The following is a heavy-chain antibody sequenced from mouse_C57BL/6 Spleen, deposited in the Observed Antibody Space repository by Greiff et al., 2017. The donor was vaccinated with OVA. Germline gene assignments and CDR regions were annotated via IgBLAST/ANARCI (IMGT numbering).Heavy chain of an antibody. J-gene: IGHJ1*03. CDR3: TRPYSYGSSHWYFDV. D-gene: IGHD1-1*01. CDR2: IDPETGGT. Sequence: VQLQQSGAELVRPGASVTLSCKASGYTFTDYEMHWVKQTPVHGLEWIGAIDPETGGTAYNQKFKGKAILTADKSSSTAYMELRSLTSADSAVYYCTRPYSYGSSHWYFDVWGTGTTVTVSS. V-gene: IGHV1-15*01. CDR1: GYTFTDYE.